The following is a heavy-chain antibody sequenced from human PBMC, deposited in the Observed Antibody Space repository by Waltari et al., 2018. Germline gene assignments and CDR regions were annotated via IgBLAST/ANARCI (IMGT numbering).Heavy chain of an antibody. V-gene: IGHV3-23*01. CDR1: GFSFSNYD. Sequence: EVQLLESGGGLVQPGGSLRLSCAASGFSFSNYDMAWVRQAPGKGLEWVSGIRNSGGNTYYGDSVKGRFAISRDNSRNTLHLQMNDLRAEDTAIYYCTSWRVVAGTGWFDSWGQGTLVTVSS. CDR3: TSWRVVAGTGWFDS. D-gene: IGHD2-15*01. CDR2: IRNSGGNT. J-gene: IGHJ5*01.